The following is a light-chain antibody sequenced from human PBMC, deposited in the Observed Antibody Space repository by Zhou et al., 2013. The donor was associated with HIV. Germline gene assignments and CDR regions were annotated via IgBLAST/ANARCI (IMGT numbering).Light chain of an antibody. Sequence: DIQMTQSPSSVSASIGDRVTITCRASQGVSNWLAWYQQKPGKAPKLLVYQASTLAVGVPSRFSGSGSGTEFTLTISSLQPDDFATYYCQQYNRVSYTFGQGTSLEMK. V-gene: IGKV1-12*01. CDR2: QAS. CDR3: QQYNRVSYT. J-gene: IGKJ2*01. CDR1: QGVSNW.